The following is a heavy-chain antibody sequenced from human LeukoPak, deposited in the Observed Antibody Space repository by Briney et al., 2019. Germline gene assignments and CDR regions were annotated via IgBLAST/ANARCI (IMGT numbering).Heavy chain of an antibody. Sequence: GGSLRLSCAASGFTFSSYWMSWVRQAPGKGLEWVANINQDGSEKYYVDSVKGRFTISRDNAKNSLYLQMNSLRAEDTAVYYCAELGITMIGGVWGKGTTVTISS. D-gene: IGHD3-10*02. CDR2: INQDGSEK. V-gene: IGHV3-7*01. J-gene: IGHJ6*04. CDR3: AELGITMIGGV. CDR1: GFTFSSYW.